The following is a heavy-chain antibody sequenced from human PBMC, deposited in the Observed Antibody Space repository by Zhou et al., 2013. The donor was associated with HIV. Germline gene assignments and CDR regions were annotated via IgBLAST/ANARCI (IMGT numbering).Heavy chain of an antibody. J-gene: IGHJ6*03. V-gene: IGHV4-59*11. CDR2: IYYSGST. CDR3: ARGRRGPYYYYYMDV. Sequence: QVQLQESGPGLVKPSETLSLTCTVSGGSISSHYWSWIRQPPGKGLEWIGYIYYSGSTNYNPSLKSRVTISVDTSKNQFSLKLSSVTAADTAVYYCARGRRGPYYYYYMDVWGKGDHGHRLL. CDR1: GGSISSHY.